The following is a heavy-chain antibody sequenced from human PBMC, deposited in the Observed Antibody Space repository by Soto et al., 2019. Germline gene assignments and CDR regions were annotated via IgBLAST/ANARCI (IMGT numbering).Heavy chain of an antibody. CDR1: GFTFSSYS. V-gene: IGHV3-48*01. CDR2: ISSSSSTI. J-gene: IGHJ3*02. CDR3: ALPGDYDAFDI. D-gene: IGHD4-17*01. Sequence: PGGSLRLSCAASGFTFSSYSMNWVRQAPGKGLEWVSYISSSSSTIYYADPVKGRFTISRDNAKNSLYLQMNSLRAEDTAVYYCALPGDYDAFDIWGQGTMVTVS.